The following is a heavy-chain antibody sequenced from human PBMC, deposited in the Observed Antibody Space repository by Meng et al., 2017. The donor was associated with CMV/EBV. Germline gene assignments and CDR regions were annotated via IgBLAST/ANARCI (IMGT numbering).Heavy chain of an antibody. Sequence: GESLKISCTASGFTFGDYAMSWVRQAPGKGLEWVGFIRSKAYGGTTEYAASVKGRFTISRDDSKSIAYLQMNSLKTEDTAVYYCARPYCSSTSCYAEMDVWGQGTTVTVSS. V-gene: IGHV3-49*04. D-gene: IGHD2-2*01. CDR2: IRSKAYGGTT. CDR1: GFTFGDYA. CDR3: ARPYCSSTSCYAEMDV. J-gene: IGHJ6*02.